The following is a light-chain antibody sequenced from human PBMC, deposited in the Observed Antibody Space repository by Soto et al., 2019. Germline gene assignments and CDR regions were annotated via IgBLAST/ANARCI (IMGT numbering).Light chain of an antibody. J-gene: IGKJ4*01. V-gene: IGKV1-39*01. CDR1: QTPNNY. Sequence: DIQMTQSPSSVSASVGDRVTIPCRAIQTPNNYVTWFQHTPGQDPQVLIYAASTLQSGVPSRFSGSGSGAAFTLTISSLQPEDFATYYCQQRFSPRLPFGGGTKVEIK. CDR2: AAS. CDR3: QQRFSPRLP.